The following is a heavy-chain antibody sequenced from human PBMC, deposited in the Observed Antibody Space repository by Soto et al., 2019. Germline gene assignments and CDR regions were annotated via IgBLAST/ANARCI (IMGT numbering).Heavy chain of an antibody. CDR3: AKEIALPDPKFGDNDPLDH. D-gene: IGHD4-17*01. Sequence: QVQLVESGGGVVQPGRSLRLSCEASGFTFRYHGMHWVRQAPGKGLEWVTFTSYNGTTKVYADSVKGRFAISRDNSRNTLYLQMNSLRVEDTAVYYCAKEIALPDPKFGDNDPLDHWGQGALVTVSS. CDR2: TSYNGTTK. J-gene: IGHJ4*02. V-gene: IGHV3-30*18. CDR1: GFTFRYHG.